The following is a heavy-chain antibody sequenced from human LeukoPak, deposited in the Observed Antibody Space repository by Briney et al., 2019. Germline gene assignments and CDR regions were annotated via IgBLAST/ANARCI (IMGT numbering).Heavy chain of an antibody. D-gene: IGHD2-2*01. CDR3: GRDSAQKIVVVPDSQPSHNLFDP. V-gene: IGHV4-38-2*02. CDR1: GYSISSGYY. Sequence: PSETLSLTCTVSGYSISSGYYWGWIRQPPGKGLRGIGSINHSGGTNYNPSLKMRATLSVATSKNHFSLKLSSVPAADTAVYYRGRDSAQKIVVVPDSQPSHNLFDPGGEGTLVTVSS. J-gene: IGHJ5*02. CDR2: INHSGGT.